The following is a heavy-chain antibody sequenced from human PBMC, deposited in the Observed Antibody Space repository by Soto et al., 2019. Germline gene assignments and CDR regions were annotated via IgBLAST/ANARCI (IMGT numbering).Heavy chain of an antibody. V-gene: IGHV4-34*01. CDR2: INHSGST. D-gene: IGHD2-8*01. Sequence: SETLSLTGAVYGGSFSGYYWSWIRQPPGKGLEWIGEINHSGSTNYNPSLKSRVTISVDTSKNQFSLKLSSVTAADTAVYYCARGPRSGYCTNWGQGTLVTVAS. CDR1: GGSFSGYY. J-gene: IGHJ4*02. CDR3: ARGPRSGYCTN.